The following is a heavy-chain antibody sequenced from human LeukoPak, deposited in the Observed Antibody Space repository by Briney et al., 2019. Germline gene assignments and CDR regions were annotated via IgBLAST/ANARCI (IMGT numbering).Heavy chain of an antibody. CDR2: INPSDGST. Sequence: ASVKVSCKASGYTFTSYYMHWVRQAPGQGLEWMGIINPSDGSTSYAQKFQGRVTMTRDTSTSTAYMELSSLRSEDTAVYYCATTGVVMSGFAEGSFDYWGQGTLVTVSS. CDR1: GYTFTSYY. V-gene: IGHV1-46*03. CDR3: ATTGVVMSGFAEGSFDY. J-gene: IGHJ4*02. D-gene: IGHD5-12*01.